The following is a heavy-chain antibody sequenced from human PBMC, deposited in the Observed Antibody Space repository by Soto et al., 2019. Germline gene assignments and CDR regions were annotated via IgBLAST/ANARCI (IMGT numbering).Heavy chain of an antibody. CDR1: GFTFSTYA. Sequence: EVQLFESGGGLVQPGGSLRLSCAASGFTFSTYAVNWVRQAPGKGLEWVSAISGRGGTTYYADSVKGRFTISRDNSKRTLYLQMDSLRAEDTAVYYCAKRSPISAAGPHWYFDLWGRGTLVTVSS. V-gene: IGHV3-23*01. CDR2: ISGRGGTT. D-gene: IGHD6-13*01. J-gene: IGHJ2*01. CDR3: AKRSPISAAGPHWYFDL.